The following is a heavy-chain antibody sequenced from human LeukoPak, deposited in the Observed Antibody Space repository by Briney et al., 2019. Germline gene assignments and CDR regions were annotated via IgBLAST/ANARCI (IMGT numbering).Heavy chain of an antibody. CDR2: ISSSSSYI. CDR1: GFTFSSYS. CDR3: ARDYYGSGSFDY. J-gene: IGHJ4*02. V-gene: IGHV3-21*01. Sequence: SGGSLRLSCAASGFTFSSYSMNWVRQAPGKGLEWVSSISSSSSYIYYADSVKGRFTISRGNAKNSLYLQMNSLRAEDTAVYYCARDYYGSGSFDYWGQGTLVTVSS. D-gene: IGHD3-10*01.